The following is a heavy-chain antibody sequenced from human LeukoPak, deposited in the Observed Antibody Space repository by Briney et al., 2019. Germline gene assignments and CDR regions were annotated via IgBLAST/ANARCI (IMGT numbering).Heavy chain of an antibody. D-gene: IGHD6-6*01. CDR3: ARFSLAGLDS. J-gene: IGHJ4*02. CDR2: IIPIFGSA. Sequence: ASVKVSCKASGGTFSGYAISWVRQSPGQGLEWMGGIIPIFGSANYAQKFQGRVTITADESTSTAYMELSSLRSEDTAVYYCARFSLAGLDSWGQGTLVTVSS. CDR1: GGTFSGYA. V-gene: IGHV1-69*13.